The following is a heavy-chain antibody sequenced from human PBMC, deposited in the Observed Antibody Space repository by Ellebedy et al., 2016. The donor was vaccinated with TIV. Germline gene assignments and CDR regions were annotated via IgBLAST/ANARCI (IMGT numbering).Heavy chain of an antibody. V-gene: IGHV5-51*01. Sequence: GESLKISCKNSGYSFTSHRVAWVRQTPGKGLDWVGIIYPGDSEARYSPSFEGQVTISVDKSIDTAYLEWSSLKASDTAVYYCARAYSNAWYEDYWGQGTLVTVSS. CDR2: IYPGDSEA. D-gene: IGHD3-16*01. CDR3: ARAYSNAWYEDY. CDR1: GYSFTSHR. J-gene: IGHJ4*01.